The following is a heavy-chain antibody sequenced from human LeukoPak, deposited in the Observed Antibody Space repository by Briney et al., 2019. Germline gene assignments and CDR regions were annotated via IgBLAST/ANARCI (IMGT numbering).Heavy chain of an antibody. CDR1: GYTFTGYY. J-gene: IGHJ4*02. CDR3: ARDPVGYCSGGSCYGYYFDY. Sequence: ASVKVSCKASGYTFTGYYMHWVRQAPGQGHEWMGWINPNSGGTNYAQKFQGRVTMTRDTSISTAYMELSRLRSDDTAVYYCARDPVGYCSGGSCYGYYFDYWGQGTLVTVSS. D-gene: IGHD2-15*01. V-gene: IGHV1-2*02. CDR2: INPNSGGT.